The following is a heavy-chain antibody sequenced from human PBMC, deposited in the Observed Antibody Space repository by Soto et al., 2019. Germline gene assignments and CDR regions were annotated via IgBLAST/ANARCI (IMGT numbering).Heavy chain of an antibody. J-gene: IGHJ5*02. V-gene: IGHV4-61*01. CDR3: ARNCGDAYNWFDP. CDR1: GGSVSSGSYY. Sequence: SDTLSLTCTVSGGSVSSGSYYWSWIRQPPGKGLEWIGYIYYSGSTNYNPSLKSRVTISVDASKNQFSLKLSSVTAADTAVYYCARNCGDAYNWFDPWGQGTLVTVSS. D-gene: IGHD4-17*01. CDR2: IYYSGST.